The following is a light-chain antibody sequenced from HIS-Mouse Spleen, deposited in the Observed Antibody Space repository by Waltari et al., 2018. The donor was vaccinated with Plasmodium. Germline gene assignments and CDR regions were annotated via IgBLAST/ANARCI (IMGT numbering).Light chain of an antibody. CDR1: QSVSSN. Sequence: EIVMTQSPATLYVSPGERATLSCRASQSVSSNLAWYQQKHGQAPRLLIYGASTRATGIPARFSGSGSGTEFTLTISSLQSEDFAVYYCQQYNNWSFTFGPGTKVDIK. V-gene: IGKV3-15*01. CDR3: QQYNNWSFT. CDR2: GAS. J-gene: IGKJ3*01.